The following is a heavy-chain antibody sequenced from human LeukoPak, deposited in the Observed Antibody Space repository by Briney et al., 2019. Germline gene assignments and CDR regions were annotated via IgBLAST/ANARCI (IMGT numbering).Heavy chain of an antibody. Sequence: PSETLSLTCTVSGGSINTYYWHWIRQPPGKGLEWIGYISYSGSTYYNPSLKSRVTISVDTSKNQFSLKLSSVTAADTAVYYCAREFHGMDVWGQGTTVTVSS. V-gene: IGHV4-59*04. D-gene: IGHD2-21*01. CDR2: ISYSGST. CDR1: GGSINTYY. J-gene: IGHJ6*02. CDR3: AREFHGMDV.